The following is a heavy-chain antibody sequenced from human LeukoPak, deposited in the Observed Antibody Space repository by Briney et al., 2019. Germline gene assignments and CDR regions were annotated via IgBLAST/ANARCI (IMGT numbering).Heavy chain of an antibody. J-gene: IGHJ4*02. D-gene: IGHD4-17*01. CDR1: GFTFSRYE. CDR3: ARDDYGDSV. CDR2: ISSSGTTI. V-gene: IGHV3-48*03. Sequence: GGSLRLSCAASGFTFSRYEMNWVRQAPGKGLEWVSYISSSGTTIYYADSVKGRFTISRDNAQNSLFLQMNSLRAEDTAVYYYARDDYGDSVWGQGTLVTVSS.